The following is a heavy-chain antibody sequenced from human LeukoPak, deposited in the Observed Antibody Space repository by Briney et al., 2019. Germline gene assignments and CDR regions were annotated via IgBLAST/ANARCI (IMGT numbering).Heavy chain of an antibody. V-gene: IGHV1-69*13. CDR3: ARDQIVVPAAMQD. CDR2: IIPIFGTA. J-gene: IGHJ4*02. Sequence: SVKVSFKASGGTFSSYAISWVRQAPGQGLEWMGGIIPIFGTANYAQKFQGRVTFTADESTSTAYMELSSLRSEDTAVYYCARDQIVVPAAMQDWGQGTLVTVSS. CDR1: GGTFSSYA. D-gene: IGHD2-2*01.